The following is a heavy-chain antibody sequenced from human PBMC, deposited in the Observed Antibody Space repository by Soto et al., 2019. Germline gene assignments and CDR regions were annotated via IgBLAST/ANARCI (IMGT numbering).Heavy chain of an antibody. CDR2: INPNSGGT. J-gene: IGHJ4*02. Sequence: GASVKVSCKASGYTFTGYYMHWVRQAPGQGLEWMGWINPNSGGTNYAQKFQGRVTMTRDTSISTAYMELSRLRSDDTAVYYCARDGDSSGWYIGYWGQGTLVTVSS. D-gene: IGHD6-19*01. CDR1: GYTFTGYY. V-gene: IGHV1-2*02. CDR3: ARDGDSSGWYIGY.